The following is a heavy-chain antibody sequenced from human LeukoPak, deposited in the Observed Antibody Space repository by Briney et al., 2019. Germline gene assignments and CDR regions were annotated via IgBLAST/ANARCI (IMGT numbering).Heavy chain of an antibody. CDR1: GGSISGSY. J-gene: IGHJ5*02. CDR2: MYNSGST. V-gene: IGHV4-59*12. Sequence: SETPSLTCTVSGGSISGSYWSWIRQPPGKGLEWIAYMYNSGSTNYNPSLKSRVTMSVDTSKNQFSLKLSSVTAADTAVYYCAREQWLVTGWFDPWGQGTLVTVSS. CDR3: AREQWLVTGWFDP. D-gene: IGHD6-19*01.